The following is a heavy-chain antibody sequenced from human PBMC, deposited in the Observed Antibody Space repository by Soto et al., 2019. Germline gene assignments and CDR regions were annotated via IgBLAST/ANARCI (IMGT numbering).Heavy chain of an antibody. CDR2: ISAYNGNT. D-gene: IGHD3-22*01. J-gene: IGHJ4*02. CDR3: ARGMDSSGCPLY. V-gene: IGHV1-18*01. CDR1: GYTFTSYC. Sequence: ASVKVSCKASGYTFTSYCISWVRQAPVQGLEWMGWISAYNGNTNYAQKFQGRVTITADESTSTAYMELSSLRSEDTAVYYCARGMDSSGCPLYWGQGTLVTVSS.